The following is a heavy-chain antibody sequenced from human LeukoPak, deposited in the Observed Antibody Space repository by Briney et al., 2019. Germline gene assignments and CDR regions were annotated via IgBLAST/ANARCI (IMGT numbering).Heavy chain of an antibody. D-gene: IGHD6-19*01. J-gene: IGHJ3*02. CDR2: ISGSGGST. V-gene: IGHV3-23*01. Sequence: GGSLRLSCAASGFTFSNYAMSWVRQAPGKGLEWVSAISGSGGSTDYADSVKGRFTISRDNLKNTQYLQMNSLRAEDTAVYYCAKGYNSGWYGGAFDIWGQGTRVTVSS. CDR1: GFTFSNYA. CDR3: AKGYNSGWYGGAFDI.